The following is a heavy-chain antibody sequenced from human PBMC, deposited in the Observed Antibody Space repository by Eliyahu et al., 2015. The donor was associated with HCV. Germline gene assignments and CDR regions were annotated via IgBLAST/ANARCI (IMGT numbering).Heavy chain of an antibody. CDR1: GFTFSSYW. V-gene: IGHV3-74*01. CDR3: TKDRGGGSCFDF. CDR2: FNSDGSDT. Sequence: EVQLVESGGGLVQPGGSLRLSCAASGFTFSSYWMHWVRQAPGEGLVWVSLFNSDGSDTRYADSVKGRFTISRDNAKNTLYLQMHSLKAEDTAVYYCTKDRGGGSCFDFWGQGSLVTVSS. J-gene: IGHJ4*02. D-gene: IGHD2-15*01.